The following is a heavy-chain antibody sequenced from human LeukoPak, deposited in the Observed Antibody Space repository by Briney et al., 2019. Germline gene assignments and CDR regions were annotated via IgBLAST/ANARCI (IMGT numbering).Heavy chain of an antibody. V-gene: IGHV3-48*01. D-gene: IGHD4-11*01. CDR3: ARDDTVTSHFDY. CDR2: VSSSSSNI. J-gene: IGHJ4*02. Sequence: GGSLRLSCAASGFTFSTYSMNWVRQAPGKGLEWVSYVSSSSSNIFYADSVKGRFTISRDDAQNSLYLQMNSLRAEDTAVYYCARDDTVTSHFDYWGQGTLVTVSS. CDR1: GFTFSTYS.